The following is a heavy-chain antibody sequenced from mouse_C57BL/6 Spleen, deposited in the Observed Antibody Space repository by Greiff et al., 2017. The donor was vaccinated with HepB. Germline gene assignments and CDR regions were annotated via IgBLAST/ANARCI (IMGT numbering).Heavy chain of an antibody. D-gene: IGHD4-1*01. CDR1: GFTFSSYA. Sequence: EVNVVESGGGLVKPGGSLKLSCAASGFTFSSYAMSWVRQTPEKRLEWVATISDGGSYTYYPDNVKGRFTISRDNAKNNLYLQMSHLKSEDTAMYYCASVGRGYYFDYWGQGTTLTVSS. CDR2: ISDGGSYT. V-gene: IGHV5-4*03. J-gene: IGHJ2*01. CDR3: ASVGRGYYFDY.